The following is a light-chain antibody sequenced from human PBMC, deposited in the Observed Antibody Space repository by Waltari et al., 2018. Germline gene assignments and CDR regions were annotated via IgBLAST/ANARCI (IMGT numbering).Light chain of an antibody. V-gene: IGLV1-40*01. Sequence: QSVLAQPPSVYGAPGQRVTISCSGSSSTIGSGSDVHWYQHLPGTAPKLLIYGNSNRPSGVPDRFSGSKSGTSASLAITGLQAEDEADYYCQSYDSSLSGSVFGGGTKLTVL. CDR3: QSYDSSLSGSV. J-gene: IGLJ3*02. CDR2: GNS. CDR1: SSTIGSGSD.